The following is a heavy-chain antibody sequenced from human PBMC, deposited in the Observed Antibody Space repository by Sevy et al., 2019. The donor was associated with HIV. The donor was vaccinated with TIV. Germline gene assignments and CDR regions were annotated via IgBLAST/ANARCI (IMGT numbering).Heavy chain of an antibody. CDR2: ISWNSGSI. CDR1: GFTFDDYA. D-gene: IGHD2-15*01. Sequence: GGSLRLSCAASGFTFDDYAMHWVRQAPGKGLEWVSGISWNSGSIGYADSVKGRFTISRDNAKNSLYLQMNSLRAEDTALYYCAKKMSGGSRTDHWYFDLWGRGTLVTVSS. CDR3: AKKMSGGSRTDHWYFDL. V-gene: IGHV3-9*01. J-gene: IGHJ2*01.